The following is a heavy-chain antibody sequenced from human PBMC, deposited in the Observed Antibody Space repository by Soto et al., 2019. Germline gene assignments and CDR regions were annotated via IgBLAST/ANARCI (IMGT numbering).Heavy chain of an antibody. D-gene: IGHD1-26*01. CDR1: GGSVSSGSYY. V-gene: IGHV4-61*01. J-gene: IGHJ3*02. CDR3: ARDRRAPPLGATTDDAFDI. Sequence: SSETLSLTCTVSGGSVSSGSYYWSWIRQPPGKGLEWIGYIYYSGSTNYNPSLKSRVTISVDTSKNQFSLKLSSVTAADTAVYYCARDRRAPPLGATTDDAFDIWGQGTMVTVSS. CDR2: IYYSGST.